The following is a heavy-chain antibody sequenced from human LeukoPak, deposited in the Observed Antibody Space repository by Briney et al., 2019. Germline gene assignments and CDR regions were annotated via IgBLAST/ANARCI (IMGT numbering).Heavy chain of an antibody. CDR3: VRDLTGGSGD. J-gene: IGHJ4*02. CDR1: GYTFTDYY. D-gene: IGHD6-19*01. Sequence: GASVKVSCKASGYTFTDYYMHWVRQAPGQTFEGLAWINPKSGDTHYTQKFQGRVTVTTDTSITSVYMELSGLQSDDTAVYYCVRDLTGGSGDWGQGTLVTVSS. V-gene: IGHV1-2*02. CDR2: INPKSGDT.